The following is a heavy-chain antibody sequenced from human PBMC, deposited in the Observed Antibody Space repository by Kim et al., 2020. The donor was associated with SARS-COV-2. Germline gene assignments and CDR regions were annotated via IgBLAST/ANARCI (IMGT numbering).Heavy chain of an antibody. CDR3: ARRSQLGPHRTFVDDAFDI. D-gene: IGHD6-13*01. V-gene: IGHV3-11*01. Sequence: GRFTISRDNAKNSLYLQMNSLRAEDTAVYYCARRSQLGPHRTFVDDAFDIWGQGTMVTVSS. J-gene: IGHJ3*02.